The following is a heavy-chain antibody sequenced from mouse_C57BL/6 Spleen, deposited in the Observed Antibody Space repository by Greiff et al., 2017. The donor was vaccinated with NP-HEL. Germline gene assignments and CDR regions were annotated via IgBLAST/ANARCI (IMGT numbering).Heavy chain of an antibody. V-gene: IGHV1-9*01. J-gene: IGHJ3*01. D-gene: IGHD1-1*01. CDR2: ILPGSGST. Sequence: QVQLQQSGAELMKPGASVKLSCKATGYTFTGYWIEWVKQRPGHGLEWIGEILPGSGSTNYNEKFKGKATFTADTSSNTAYMQLSSLTTEDSAIYYWARVHAYYGISQFAYWGQGTLVTVSA. CDR1: GYTFTGYW. CDR3: ARVHAYYGISQFAY.